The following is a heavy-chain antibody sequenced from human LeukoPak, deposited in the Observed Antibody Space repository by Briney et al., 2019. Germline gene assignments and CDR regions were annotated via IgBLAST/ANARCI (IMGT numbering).Heavy chain of an antibody. D-gene: IGHD3-10*01. CDR1: GFTFNNHY. V-gene: IGHV3-7*04. CDR3: ARDRFGGSCYVS. CDR2: IKQDGSET. J-gene: IGHJ5*02. Sequence: GGSLRLSCTASGFTFNNHYMTWVRQAPGKGLEWVANIKQDGSETFYLDSVKGRFTISRDNAKNSLYLQMNDVRAEDTAVYFCARDRFGGSCYVSWGQGTLVTVTS.